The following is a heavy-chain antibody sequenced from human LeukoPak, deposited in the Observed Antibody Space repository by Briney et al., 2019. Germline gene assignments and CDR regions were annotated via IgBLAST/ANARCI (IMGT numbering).Heavy chain of an antibody. V-gene: IGHV3-53*01. J-gene: IGHJ4*02. CDR3: ARGGGDWGFDY. CDR2: IYSGGST. CDR1: GFTLSSNY. Sequence: PGGSLTLSCAASGFTLSSNYMSWVRQAPGKGLEWVSVIYSGGSTYYADSVNGRFTISRDNSKNTLYLQMNSLRDEDTAVYYCARGGGDWGFDYWGQGTLVTVSS. D-gene: IGHD2-21*02.